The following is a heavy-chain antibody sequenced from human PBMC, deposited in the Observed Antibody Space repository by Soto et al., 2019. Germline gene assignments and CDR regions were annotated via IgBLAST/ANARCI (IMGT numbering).Heavy chain of an antibody. D-gene: IGHD2-15*01. V-gene: IGHV4-30-4*01. J-gene: IGHJ5*02. CDR1: GGSISSGDYY. Sequence: QVQLQESGPGLVKPSQTLSLTCTVSGGSISSGDYYWSWIRQPPGKGLEWIGYIYYSGSTYYNPSLTGRVTISVDTSKNQFSLKLSSVTAADTAVYYCARVSVEDGWFDPWGQGTLVTVSS. CDR3: ARVSVEDGWFDP. CDR2: IYYSGST.